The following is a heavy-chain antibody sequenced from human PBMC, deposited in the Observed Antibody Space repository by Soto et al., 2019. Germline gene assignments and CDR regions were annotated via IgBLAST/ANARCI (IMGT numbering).Heavy chain of an antibody. CDR1: GFKFGDYA. CDR3: IRGSFGYYGP. J-gene: IGHJ5*02. Sequence: PGRSLRLSCAASGFKFGDYAMTLVRQAPGKGLECVCFIRNNAYGGTANYAASVKGRFTISRDDSKTIAYLQMNSLKTEDTAVYHCIRGSFGYYGPWGQGTLVTVSS. CDR2: IRNNAYGGTA. D-gene: IGHD3-22*01. V-gene: IGHV3-49*04.